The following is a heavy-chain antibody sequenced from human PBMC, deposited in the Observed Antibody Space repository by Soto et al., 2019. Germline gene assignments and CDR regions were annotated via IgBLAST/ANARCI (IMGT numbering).Heavy chain of an antibody. Sequence: SETLSLTCTVSGGFVSGSNYFWGWIRQPPGKGLEWIGSIYSSGNSYYNPSPKRRGTISVDTSKNQFSLNLNSVTAADTAVYYCARPGYSRSKTYPPSRFWGQGALVTVSS. J-gene: IGHJ4*02. CDR2: IYSSGNS. CDR3: ARPGYSRSKTYPPSRF. V-gene: IGHV4-39*01. D-gene: IGHD3-10*01. CDR1: GGFVSGSNYF.